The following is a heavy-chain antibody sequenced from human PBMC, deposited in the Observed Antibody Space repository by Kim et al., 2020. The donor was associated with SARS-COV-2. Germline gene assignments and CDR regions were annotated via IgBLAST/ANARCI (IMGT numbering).Heavy chain of an antibody. CDR1: GGSISSSTFY. D-gene: IGHD6-19*01. J-gene: IGHJ4*02. V-gene: IGHV4-39*01. CDR2: IYYSGTT. CDR3: ARQIGYSSGWYENYFDY. Sequence: SETLSLTCTVSGGSISSSTFYWDWIRQPPGKGLEWIGSIYYSGTTYSNPSLKSRVTISVDTSKNQFSLKLSSVTAADTAVFYCARQIGYSSGWYENYFDYWGQGILVTVSS.